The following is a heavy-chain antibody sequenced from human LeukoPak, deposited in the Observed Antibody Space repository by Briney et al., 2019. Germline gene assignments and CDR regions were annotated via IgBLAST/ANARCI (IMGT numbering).Heavy chain of an antibody. V-gene: IGHV3-15*01. Sequence: PGGSLRLSCAASGFTFSSYGMHWVRQAPGKGLEWVGRIKSKTGGGTTDYAAPVKGRFAISRDDSKNTLYLQINSLKTEDTAVYYCTTIALRGGHYFDYWGQGTLVTVSS. J-gene: IGHJ4*02. D-gene: IGHD3-10*01. CDR1: GFTFSSYG. CDR3: TTIALRGGHYFDY. CDR2: IKSKTGGGTT.